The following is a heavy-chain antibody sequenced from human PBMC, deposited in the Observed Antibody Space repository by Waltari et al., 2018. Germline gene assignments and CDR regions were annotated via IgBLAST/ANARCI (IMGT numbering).Heavy chain of an antibody. CDR3: ATYIGASIGTAAFDV. CDR1: GGSIPSNRHY. V-gene: IGHV4-39*02. J-gene: IGHJ3*01. D-gene: IGHD5-12*01. Sequence: QLQLQESGPGLGKPSETLSLTCLLSGGSIPSNRHYWAWIRPPPGQGLEWIGTMSYNGATYSSPSLKSRVTLSRDTSKNHLSLKLGSVTAADTAVYYCATYIGASIGTAAFDVWGQGTMVTVSS. CDR2: MSYNGAT.